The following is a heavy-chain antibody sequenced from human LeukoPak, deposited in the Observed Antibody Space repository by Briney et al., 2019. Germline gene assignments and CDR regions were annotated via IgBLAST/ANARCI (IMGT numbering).Heavy chain of an antibody. V-gene: IGHV3-15*01. Sequence: TGGSLRLSCAASGFTFTDAWMSWVRQAPGKGLEWVGHIKSKSDGGTTDYAAPVKGRFTISRDDSKSTLYLQMNSLKTEDTALYFCTTDEWVWGQGTLVSVSS. CDR1: GFTFTDAW. J-gene: IGHJ4*02. CDR3: TTDEWV. D-gene: IGHD1-26*01. CDR2: IKSKSDGGTT.